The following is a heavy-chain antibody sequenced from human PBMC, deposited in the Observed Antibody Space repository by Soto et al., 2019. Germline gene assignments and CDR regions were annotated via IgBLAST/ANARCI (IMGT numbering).Heavy chain of an antibody. D-gene: IGHD3-10*01. J-gene: IGHJ4*02. CDR2: IYYSGST. CDR3: AREGDGSGSYYKPPNFDY. V-gene: IGHV4-59*12. CDR1: SGSISFYY. Sequence: SETLSLTCTVSSGSISFYYWSWIRQPPGKGLEWIGYIYYSGSTNYNPSLKSRVTISVDTSKNQFSLKLSSVTAADTAVYYCAREGDGSGSYYKPPNFDYWGQGTLVTVSS.